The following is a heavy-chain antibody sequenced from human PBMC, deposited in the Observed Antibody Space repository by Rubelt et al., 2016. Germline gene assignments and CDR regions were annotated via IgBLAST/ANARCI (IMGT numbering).Heavy chain of an antibody. V-gene: IGHV3-30*04. Sequence: AASGFTFSSYAMHWVRQAPGKGLEWVAVISYDGSNKYYADSVKGRFTISRDNSKNTLYLQMNSLRAEDTAVYYCVRVRQQLVGHFYYYYYGMDVWGQGTPVTVSS. CDR3: VRVRQQLVGHFYYYYYGMDV. CDR2: ISYDGSNK. J-gene: IGHJ6*02. D-gene: IGHD6-13*01. CDR1: GFTFSSYA.